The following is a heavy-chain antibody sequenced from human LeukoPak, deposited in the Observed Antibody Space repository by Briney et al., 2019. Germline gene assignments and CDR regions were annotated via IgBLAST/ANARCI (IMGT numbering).Heavy chain of an antibody. CDR2: IYPGDSDT. D-gene: IGHD3-10*01. CDR3: ATNTMFRGIHAFDI. Sequence: GESLKISCKGSGYSFTSYWIGWVRQMPGKGLEWMGIIYPGDSDTRYSPSFQGQVTISADKSISTAYLQWSSLKASDSPMYYCATNTMFRGIHAFDIWGQGTMVTVSS. V-gene: IGHV5-51*01. CDR1: GYSFTSYW. J-gene: IGHJ3*02.